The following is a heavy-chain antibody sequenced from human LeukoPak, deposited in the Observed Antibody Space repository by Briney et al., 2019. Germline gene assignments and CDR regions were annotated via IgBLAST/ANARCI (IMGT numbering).Heavy chain of an antibody. J-gene: IGHJ4*02. CDR1: GYTFTSYD. D-gene: IGHD3-3*01. Sequence: ASVKVSCKASGYTFTSYDINWVRQATGQGLEWMGWMNPNSGNTGYAQKFQGRVTITRNTSISTAYMELSSLRSEDTAVYYCARAYYDFWSGYSTFSDYWGQGTLVTV. CDR2: MNPNSGNT. V-gene: IGHV1-8*03. CDR3: ARAYYDFWSGYSTFSDY.